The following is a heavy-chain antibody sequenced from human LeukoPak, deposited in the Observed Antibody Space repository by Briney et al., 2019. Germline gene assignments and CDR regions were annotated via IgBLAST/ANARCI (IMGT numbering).Heavy chain of an antibody. CDR1: GGSISSYY. D-gene: IGHD3-22*01. Sequence: SETLSLTCTVSGGSISSYYWSWIRQPPGKGLEWIGYIYYSGSTNYNPSLKSRVTISVDTSKNQFSLKLSSVTAADTAVYYCARFVYYYDGSGYVDYWGQGTLATVSS. V-gene: IGHV4-59*01. CDR3: ARFVYYYDGSGYVDY. J-gene: IGHJ4*02. CDR2: IYYSGST.